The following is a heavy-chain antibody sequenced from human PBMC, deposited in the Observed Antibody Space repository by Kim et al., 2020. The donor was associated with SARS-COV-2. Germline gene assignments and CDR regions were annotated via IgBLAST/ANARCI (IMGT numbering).Heavy chain of an antibody. J-gene: IGHJ4*02. V-gene: IGHV1-46*01. Sequence: YAQKFQGRATMTRDTSTSTVYMELSSLRSEDTAVYYCARDQSLPGSGEFDYWGQGTLVTVSS. CDR3: ARDQSLPGSGEFDY. D-gene: IGHD3-10*01.